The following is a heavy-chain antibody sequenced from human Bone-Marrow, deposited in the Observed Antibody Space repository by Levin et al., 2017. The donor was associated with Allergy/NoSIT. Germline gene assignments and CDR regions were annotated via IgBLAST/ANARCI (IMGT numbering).Heavy chain of an antibody. Sequence: GESLKISCKGSGYTFTTYWIAWVRQMPGKGLEWMGIIYPGDSDTRYSPSFQGQVTISADKSITTAYLQCSSLKASDTAIYYCASGDKWSFDLWGRGTLVTVSS. J-gene: IGHJ2*01. CDR3: ASGDKWSFDL. V-gene: IGHV5-51*01. CDR1: GYTFTTYW. D-gene: IGHD4-23*01. CDR2: IYPGDSDT.